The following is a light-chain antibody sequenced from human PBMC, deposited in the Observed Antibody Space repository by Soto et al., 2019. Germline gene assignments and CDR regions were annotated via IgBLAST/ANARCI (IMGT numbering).Light chain of an antibody. V-gene: IGLV2-14*01. J-gene: IGLJ2*01. Sequence: QSALTQPASVSGSPGQSITISCTGTSSDVGGYNYVSWYQQHPGKAPKLMIHDVSNRPSGVSNRFSGSKSGNTASLTISGLLAEDEAYYYCSSYTSSSTYVVFGGGTKVTVL. CDR3: SSYTSSSTYVV. CDR1: SSDVGGYNY. CDR2: DVS.